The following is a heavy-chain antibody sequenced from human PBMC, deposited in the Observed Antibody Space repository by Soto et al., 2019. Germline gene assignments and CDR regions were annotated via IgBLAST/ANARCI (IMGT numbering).Heavy chain of an antibody. CDR1: GYTFTSYD. V-gene: IGHV1-8*01. CDR3: ARAPSQGIVLVPAAHAPDH. D-gene: IGHD2-2*01. Sequence: ASVKVSCKASGYTFTSYDINWVRQATGQGLEWMGWMNPNSGNTGYAQKFQGRVTMTRNTSISTAYMELSSLRSEDTAVYYCARAPSQGIVLVPAAHAPDHWGQGTLVTVSS. CDR2: MNPNSGNT. J-gene: IGHJ4*02.